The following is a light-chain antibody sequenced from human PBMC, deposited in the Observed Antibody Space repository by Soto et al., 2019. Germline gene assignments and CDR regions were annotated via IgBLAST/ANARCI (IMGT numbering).Light chain of an antibody. CDR3: QQYNKWPYT. J-gene: IGKJ2*01. CDR1: QSVSSN. CDR2: GPS. Sequence: EIVMTQSPATLSVSPGERATLSCRASQSVSSNLAWYQQKPGQAPRLLIYGPSTRATGIPARFSGSGSGTEFTLTISSLQSEDFAVYYCQQYNKWPYTFGQGT. V-gene: IGKV3-15*01.